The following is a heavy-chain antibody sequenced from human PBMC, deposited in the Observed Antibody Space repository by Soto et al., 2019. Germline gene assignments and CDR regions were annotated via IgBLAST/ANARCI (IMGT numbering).Heavy chain of an antibody. CDR1: GFTFSSYS. Sequence: GGSLRLSCAASGFTFSSYSMNWVRQAPGKGLEWVSSISSSSSYIYYADSVKGRFTISRDNAKNSLYLQMNSLRAEDTAVYYCARREVPDRDPQSYYYYYYMDVWGKGTTVTVSS. CDR2: ISSSSSYI. V-gene: IGHV3-21*01. D-gene: IGHD3-22*01. J-gene: IGHJ6*03. CDR3: ARREVPDRDPQSYYYYYYMDV.